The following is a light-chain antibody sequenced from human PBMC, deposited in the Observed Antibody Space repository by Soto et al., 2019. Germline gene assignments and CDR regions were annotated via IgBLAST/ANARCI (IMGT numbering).Light chain of an antibody. Sequence: DIVMTQSPATLSVSPGERATLSCRASQSVNSYLAWYQQKPGQAPRLLIYGASSRATGIPDRFSGSGSGTDFTLTISRLEPEDFAVYYCQQYGSSPPITFGQGTRLEIK. CDR2: GAS. V-gene: IGKV3-20*01. CDR3: QQYGSSPPIT. CDR1: QSVNSY. J-gene: IGKJ5*01.